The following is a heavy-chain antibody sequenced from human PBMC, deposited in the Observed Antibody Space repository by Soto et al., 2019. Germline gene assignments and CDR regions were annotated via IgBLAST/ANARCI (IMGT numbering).Heavy chain of an antibody. CDR3: ARDRYDFWSGTLGWFDP. CDR2: IWYDGSNK. CDR1: GFTFSSYG. Sequence: GGSLRLSCAASGFTFSSYGMHWVRQAPGKGLEWVAVIWYDGSNKYYADSVKGRFTISRDNSKNTLYLQMNSLRAEDTAVYYCARDRYDFWSGTLGWFDPWGQGTLVTVSS. D-gene: IGHD3-3*01. V-gene: IGHV3-33*01. J-gene: IGHJ5*02.